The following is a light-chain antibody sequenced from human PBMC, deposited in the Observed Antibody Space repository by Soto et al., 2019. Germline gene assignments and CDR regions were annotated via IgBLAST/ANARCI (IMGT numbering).Light chain of an antibody. V-gene: IGKV3-15*01. CDR2: GAT. Sequence: EIVLTQSQATLYVSPGGRATLSCRASQNVMYNLAWYQQKPGQAPRLLVYGATTRATDAPPRFRGSGSGTEFSLTISSLQSEDCATYYCQQYGGWPRTFGQGSRVQIK. CDR1: QNVMYN. CDR3: QQYGGWPRT. J-gene: IGKJ1*01.